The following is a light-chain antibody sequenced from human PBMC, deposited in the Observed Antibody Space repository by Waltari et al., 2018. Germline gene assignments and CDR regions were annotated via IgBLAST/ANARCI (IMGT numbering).Light chain of an antibody. Sequence: QSALTQPASVSESPGQSITISCTGTSSDVGSYNLVSWYQQHPGKAPKLIIYEHTKPPXXXXXXXXGSKSGNTASLTISGLQAEDEADYYCCSYAASTISWVFGGGTKLTVL. CDR2: EHT. J-gene: IGLJ3*02. V-gene: IGLV2-23*01. CDR3: CSYAASTISWV. CDR1: SSDVGSYNL.